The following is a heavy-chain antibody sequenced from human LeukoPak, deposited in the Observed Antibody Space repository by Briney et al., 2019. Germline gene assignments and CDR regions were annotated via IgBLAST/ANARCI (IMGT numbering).Heavy chain of an antibody. J-gene: IGHJ4*02. V-gene: IGHV1-18*01. CDR2: ITSYNGNT. Sequence: HRGSVKVSCKASGYTFSIYSIAWVRQAPGQGLEWMGWITSYNGNTNSAQKFQGRVTMTTDTSTSTGYMELRRLRSEDTAVYYCARAGYSYGYLGSFDYWGKGTLFTVSS. CDR1: GYTFSIYS. D-gene: IGHD5-18*01. CDR3: ARAGYSYGYLGSFDY.